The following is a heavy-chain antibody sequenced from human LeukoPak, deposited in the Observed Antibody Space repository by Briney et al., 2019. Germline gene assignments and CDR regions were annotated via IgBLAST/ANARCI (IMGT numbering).Heavy chain of an antibody. J-gene: IGHJ3*01. CDR1: GFTFSSFG. V-gene: IGHV3-30*02. CDR2: IWHDGSNK. CDR3: AKDRSDIDACDF. Sequence: PGGSLRLSCAASGFTFSSFGMHWVRRAPGRGLEWVAYIWHDGSNKYYAEPVKGRFTISRDNSKNTLYLQMNSLRDEDTAVYFCAKDRSDIDACDFWGQGTMVTVSS.